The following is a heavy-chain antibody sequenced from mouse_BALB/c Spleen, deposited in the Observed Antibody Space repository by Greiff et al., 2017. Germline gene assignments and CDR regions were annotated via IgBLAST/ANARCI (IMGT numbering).Heavy chain of an antibody. CDR2: INPSNGGT. Sequence: QVQLQQSGAELVKPGASVKLSCKASSYTFTSYYMYWVKQRPGQGLEWIGEINPSNGGTNFNEKFKSKSTLTVDKSSSTAYMQLSSLTSEDSAVYYCTRSGYGYVFDYWGQGTTLTVSS. CDR3: TRSGYGYVFDY. J-gene: IGHJ2*01. V-gene: IGHV1S81*02. CDR1: SYTFTSYY. D-gene: IGHD1-2*01.